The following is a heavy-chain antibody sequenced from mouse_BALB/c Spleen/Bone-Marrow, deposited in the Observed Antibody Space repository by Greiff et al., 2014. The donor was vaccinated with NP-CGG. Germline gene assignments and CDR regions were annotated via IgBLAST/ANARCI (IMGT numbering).Heavy chain of an antibody. CDR2: IDPANGNT. V-gene: IGHV14-3*02. D-gene: IGHD2-14*01. CDR1: GFNIKDTY. Sequence: VQLQQSGAEIVKPGASVKLSCTASGFNIKDTYMHWVKQRPEQGLEWIGRIDPANGNTKYDPKFQGKATITADTSSNTAYLQLSSLTSEDTAVYYCASYRYGWYFDVWGAGTTVTVSS. J-gene: IGHJ1*01. CDR3: ASYRYGWYFDV.